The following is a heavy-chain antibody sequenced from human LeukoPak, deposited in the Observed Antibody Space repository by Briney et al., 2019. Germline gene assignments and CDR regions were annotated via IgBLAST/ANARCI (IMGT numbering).Heavy chain of an antibody. CDR2: MNPNSGNT. V-gene: IGHV1-8*01. J-gene: IGHJ4*02. Sequence: ASVKVSCKASGYTFTSYDINWVRQATGQGLEWMGWMNPNSGNTGYAQKFQGRVTMTRNTSISTAYMELSSLRSEDTAVYYCARASRIAVAGTDNYWGQGTLVTVSS. CDR3: ARASRIAVAGTDNY. CDR1: GYTFTSYD. D-gene: IGHD6-19*01.